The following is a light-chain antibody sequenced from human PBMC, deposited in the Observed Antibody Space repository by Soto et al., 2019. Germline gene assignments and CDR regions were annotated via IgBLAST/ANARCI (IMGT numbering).Light chain of an antibody. V-gene: IGLV2-11*01. CDR1: SSDVGGYDF. CDR3: CSYAGTYTLV. CDR2: DVS. J-gene: IGLJ3*02. Sequence: QSALTQPRSVSGSPGQSVTISCTGSSSDVGGYDFVSWYQQHPGKAPKLMISDVSERPSGVPERFSGSKSANTASLTISGLQAEDEADYYCCSYAGTYTLVFGGGTKVTVL.